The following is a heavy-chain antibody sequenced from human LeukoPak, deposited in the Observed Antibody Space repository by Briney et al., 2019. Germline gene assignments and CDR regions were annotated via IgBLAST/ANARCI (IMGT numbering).Heavy chain of an antibody. CDR1: GGTFSSYA. V-gene: IGHV1-69*06. CDR2: IIPIFGTA. J-gene: IGHJ4*02. D-gene: IGHD3-22*01. Sequence: SVKVSCKASGGTFSSYAISWVRQAPGQGLEWMGGIIPIFGTANYAQKFQGRVTITADKSTSTAYMELSSLRSEDTAVYYCARSSTHYYDSSGYYYEYPYDYWGQGTLVTVSS. CDR3: ARSSTHYYDSSGYYYEYPYDY.